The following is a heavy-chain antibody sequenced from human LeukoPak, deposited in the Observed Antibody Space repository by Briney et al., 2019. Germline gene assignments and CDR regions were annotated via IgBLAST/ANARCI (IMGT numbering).Heavy chain of an antibody. V-gene: IGHV3-30-3*01. Sequence: PGRSLRLSCAPSGFTFSSYAMHWVRQAPGKGLEWVAVISYAGSNKFYADSVRGRVTISIDNSQNTLYLQMNSLRAEDTAVYYCAKSFSGINDAFNIWGQGTMVTVSS. J-gene: IGHJ3*02. CDR1: GFTFSSYA. D-gene: IGHD5-12*01. CDR2: ISYAGSNK. CDR3: AKSFSGINDAFNI.